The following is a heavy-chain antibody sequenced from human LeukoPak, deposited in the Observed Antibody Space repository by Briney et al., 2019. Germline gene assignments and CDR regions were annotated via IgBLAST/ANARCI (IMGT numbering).Heavy chain of an antibody. CDR3: ATETNGRHYDY. D-gene: IGHD1-14*01. Sequence: GGSLRLSCTASGLTFSTSGYNWVRQAPGKGLEWVASIGPTGSDRYHADSIKGRFTISRDNANNFLYLQMNSLRAEDTAVYYCATETNGRHYDYWGQGTLLTVSS. J-gene: IGHJ4*02. V-gene: IGHV3-21*06. CDR1: GLTFSTSG. CDR2: IGPTGSDR.